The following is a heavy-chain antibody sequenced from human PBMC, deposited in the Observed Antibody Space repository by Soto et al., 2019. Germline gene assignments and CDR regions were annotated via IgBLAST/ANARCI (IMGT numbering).Heavy chain of an antibody. D-gene: IGHD6-19*01. J-gene: IGHJ6*02. Sequence: ASVKVSCKASGYTFTSYAMHWVRQAPGQGLEWMGIINPSGGSTSYAQKFQGRVTMTRDTSTSTVYMELSSLRSEDTAVYYCARAVAVLYYYYGMDVWGQGTTVTVSS. CDR2: INPSGGST. CDR1: GYTFTSYA. CDR3: ARAVAVLYYYYGMDV. V-gene: IGHV1-46*03.